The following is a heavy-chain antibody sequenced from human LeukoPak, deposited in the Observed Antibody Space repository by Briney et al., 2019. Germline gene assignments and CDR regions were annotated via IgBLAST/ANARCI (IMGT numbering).Heavy chain of an antibody. D-gene: IGHD6-13*01. V-gene: IGHV3-21*01. J-gene: IGHJ4*02. CDR2: ISSSSSYI. CDR1: GFTFSSYS. Sequence: GGSLRLSCAASGFTFSSYSMNWVRQAPGKGLEWVSSISSSSSYIYYADSVKGRFTISRDNSKNTLYLQMNSLRAEDTAVYYCAKDLESSSWYGEGFDYWGQGTLVTVSS. CDR3: AKDLESSSWYGEGFDY.